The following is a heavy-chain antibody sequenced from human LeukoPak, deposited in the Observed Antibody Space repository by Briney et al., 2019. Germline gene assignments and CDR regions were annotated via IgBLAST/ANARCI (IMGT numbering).Heavy chain of an antibody. D-gene: IGHD2-21*01. CDR2: IIPIFDTA. Sequence: SVKVSCKASGDTFSSYAISWVRQAPGQGLEWMGGIIPIFDTANYAQTFQGRVTITADDSTNTVYMELSSLRSEDTAVYYCARVLNIVGVVAFDIWGQGTMVTVSA. CDR3: ARVLNIVGVVAFDI. CDR1: GDTFSSYA. V-gene: IGHV1-69*13. J-gene: IGHJ3*02.